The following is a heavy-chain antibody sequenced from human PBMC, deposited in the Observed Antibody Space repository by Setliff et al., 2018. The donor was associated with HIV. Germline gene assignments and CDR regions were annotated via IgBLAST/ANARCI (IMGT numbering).Heavy chain of an antibody. CDR2: IYYSVST. CDR3: ARDKGVVVTRGYNWFDP. J-gene: IGHJ5*02. D-gene: IGHD2-15*01. CDR1: GGSISSYY. Sequence: SETLSLTCTVSGGSISSYYWSWIRQSPGRGLEWIGYIYYSVSTKYNPSLKSRVTISVDTSKNQFSLKLSTVTAADTAVYYCARDKGVVVTRGYNWFDPWGQGTLVTVSS. V-gene: IGHV4-59*01.